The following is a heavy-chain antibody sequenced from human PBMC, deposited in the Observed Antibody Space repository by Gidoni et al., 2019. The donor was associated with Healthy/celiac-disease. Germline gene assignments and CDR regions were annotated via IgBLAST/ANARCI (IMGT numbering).Heavy chain of an antibody. V-gene: IGHV2-70*04. J-gene: IGHJ4*02. Sequence: QVTLKESGPALAKHTQTLTLTCTFSGFSLSTSGMRVSWIRQPPGKALEWLARIDWDDDKFYSTSLKTRLTISKDTSKNQVVLTMTAMDPVDTATYYCARSPPHNLVFDYWGQGTLVTVSS. D-gene: IGHD1-20*01. CDR1: GFSLSTSGMR. CDR3: ARSPPHNLVFDY. CDR2: IDWDDDK.